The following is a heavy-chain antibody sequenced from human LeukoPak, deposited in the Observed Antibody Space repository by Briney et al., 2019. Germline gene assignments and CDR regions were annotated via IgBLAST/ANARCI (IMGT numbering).Heavy chain of an antibody. CDR1: GASITSDIFY. D-gene: IGHD4-23*01. CDR2: IHNSRGT. V-gene: IGHV4-30-4*01. J-gene: IGHJ4*02. Sequence: SETLSLTCTVSGASITSDIFYWNWIRQSPGKGLEWIGAIHNSRGTSYNPSLESRLTISVDPCENKFFLKMTSVIDADTATYYCGKVGGNTNSWGQGTLVTVSS. CDR3: GKVGGNTNS.